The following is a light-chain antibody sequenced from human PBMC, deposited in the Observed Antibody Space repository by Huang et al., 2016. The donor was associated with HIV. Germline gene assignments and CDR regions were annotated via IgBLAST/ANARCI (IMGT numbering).Light chain of an antibody. CDR2: WAP. V-gene: IGKV4-1*01. Sequence: DIVMTQSPDSLAVSPGESATINCKSSQSVLYSSNNKNYLAWYQQKPGQPPKLLIYWAPPRGSGVPDRFRCGGSGTDFTLTISSLLAEDEAVYYCQQYYSTTPLTFGGGTKVEIK. CDR1: QSVLYSSNNKNY. J-gene: IGKJ4*01. CDR3: QQYYSTTPLT.